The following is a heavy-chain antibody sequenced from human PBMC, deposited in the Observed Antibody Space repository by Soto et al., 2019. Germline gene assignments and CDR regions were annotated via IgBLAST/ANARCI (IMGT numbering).Heavy chain of an antibody. CDR2: IYTSGST. D-gene: IGHD2-8*01. Sequence: SETLSLTCTVSGGSISSYYWSWIRQPAGKGLEWIGRIYTSGSTNYNPSLKSRVTMSVDTSKNQFSPKLSSVTAADTAVYYCARDGRYCTNGVCYNWFDPWGQGTQVT. V-gene: IGHV4-4*07. CDR3: ARDGRYCTNGVCYNWFDP. J-gene: IGHJ5*02. CDR1: GGSISSYY.